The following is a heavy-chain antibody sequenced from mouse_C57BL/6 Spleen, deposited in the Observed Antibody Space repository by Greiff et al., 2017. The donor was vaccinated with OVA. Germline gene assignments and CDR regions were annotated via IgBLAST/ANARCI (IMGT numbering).Heavy chain of an antibody. CDR1: GYTFTSYW. Sequence: QVQLQQPGAELVMPGASVKLSCKASGYTFTSYWMHWVKQRPGQGLEWIGEIDPSDSYTNYNQKFKGKSTLTVDKSSSTAYMQLSRLTSEDSAVYYCARGEFYLWGQGTTLTVSS. CDR3: ARGEFYL. J-gene: IGHJ2*01. D-gene: IGHD5-1*01. V-gene: IGHV1-69*01. CDR2: IDPSDSYT.